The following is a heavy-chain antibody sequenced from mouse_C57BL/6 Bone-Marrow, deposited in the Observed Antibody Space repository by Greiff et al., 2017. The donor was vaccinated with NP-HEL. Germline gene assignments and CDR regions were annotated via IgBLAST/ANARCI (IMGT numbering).Heavy chain of an antibody. CDR1: GFSLTSYG. D-gene: IGHD1-1*01. Sequence: VKLQESGPGLVQPSQSLSITCTVSGFSLTSYGVHWVRQSPGKGLEWLGVIWRGGSTDYNAAFMSRLSITKDNSKSQVFFKMNSLQADDTAIYYCAKNYGSSWGFAYWGQGTLVTVSA. CDR2: IWRGGST. V-gene: IGHV2-5*01. J-gene: IGHJ3*01. CDR3: AKNYGSSWGFAY.